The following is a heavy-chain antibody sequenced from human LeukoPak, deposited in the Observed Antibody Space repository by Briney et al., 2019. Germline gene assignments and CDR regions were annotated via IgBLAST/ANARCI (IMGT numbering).Heavy chain of an antibody. J-gene: IGHJ4*02. CDR1: GGTFSSYA. CDR2: IIPILGIA. Sequence: ASAKVSCKASGGTFSSYAISWVRQAPGQGLEWMGRIIPILGIANYAQKFQGRVTITADKSTSTAYMELSSLRSEDTAVYYCARTDYYDNSGLDYWGQGTLVTVSS. CDR3: ARTDYYDNSGLDY. V-gene: IGHV1-69*04. D-gene: IGHD3-22*01.